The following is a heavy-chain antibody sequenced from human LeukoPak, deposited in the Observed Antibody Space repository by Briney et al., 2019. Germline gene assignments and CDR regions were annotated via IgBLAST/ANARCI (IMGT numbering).Heavy chain of an antibody. V-gene: IGHV4-59*01. Sequence: KTSETLSLTCTVSGGSISSYYWSWIRQPPGKGLEWIGYIYYSGSTNYNPSLKSRVTISVDTSKNQFSLKLSSVTAADTAVYYCAGCSGDCYYYYMDVWGKGTTVTVSS. J-gene: IGHJ6*03. CDR2: IYYSGST. D-gene: IGHD2-21*01. CDR1: GGSISSYY. CDR3: AGCSGDCYYYYMDV.